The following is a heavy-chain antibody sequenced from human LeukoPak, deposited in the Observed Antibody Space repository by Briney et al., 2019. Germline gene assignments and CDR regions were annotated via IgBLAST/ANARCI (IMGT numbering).Heavy chain of an antibody. CDR2: IYHSGST. D-gene: IGHD2-2*01. Sequence: SETLSLTCTVSGYSISSGYYWGWIRQPPGKGLEWIGSIYHSGSTYYNPSLKSRVTISVDTSKNQFSLKLSSVTAADTAVYYCARAGRGWGKYQLLNFMDVWGKGTTVTVSS. V-gene: IGHV4-38-2*02. CDR1: GYSISSGYY. J-gene: IGHJ6*03. CDR3: ARAGRGWGKYQLLNFMDV.